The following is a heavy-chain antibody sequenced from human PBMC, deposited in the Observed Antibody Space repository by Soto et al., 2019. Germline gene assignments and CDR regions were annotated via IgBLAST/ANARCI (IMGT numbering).Heavy chain of an antibody. CDR2: ISSSSSTI. Sequence: GGSLRLSCAASGFTFSSYSMNWVRQAPGKGLEWVSYISSSSSTIYYADSVKGRFTISRDNAKNSLYLQMNSLRDEDTAVYYCARAWGGTTPLYYYYGMDVWGQGTTVTVSS. J-gene: IGHJ6*02. D-gene: IGHD2-15*01. CDR3: ARAWGGTTPLYYYYGMDV. CDR1: GFTFSSYS. V-gene: IGHV3-48*02.